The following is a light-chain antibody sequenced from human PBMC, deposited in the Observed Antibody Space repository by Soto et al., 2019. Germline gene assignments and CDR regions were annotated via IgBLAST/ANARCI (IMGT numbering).Light chain of an antibody. CDR1: QTVNNN. J-gene: IGKJ4*01. V-gene: IGKV3-15*01. CDR3: QQYNKWPLT. CDR2: GAS. Sequence: EIVMTQSPATLSVSPGERATLSCRASQTVNNNLAWYQQKPGQAPRLLIYGASARATGIPARFSCSGSGTEFTLTISSLQSEDFAVYYCQQYNKWPLTFGGGTKVEIK.